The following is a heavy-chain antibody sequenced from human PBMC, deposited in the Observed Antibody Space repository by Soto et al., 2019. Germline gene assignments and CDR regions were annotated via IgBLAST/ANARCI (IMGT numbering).Heavy chain of an antibody. CDR3: AKRDSGSGRSPPLINY. V-gene: IGHV3-23*01. Sequence: EVQLLESGGGLVQPGGSLRLSCAASGFTFSSYSMNWARQAPGKGLEGVARVGGGGDNTFYADSGKGRFTISRDDSQNTLYLQMNSLRAADTAVYFCAKRDSGSGRSPPLINYWGQGTLVTVSS. CDR1: GFTFSSYS. D-gene: IGHD3-10*01. CDR2: VGGGGDNT. J-gene: IGHJ4*02.